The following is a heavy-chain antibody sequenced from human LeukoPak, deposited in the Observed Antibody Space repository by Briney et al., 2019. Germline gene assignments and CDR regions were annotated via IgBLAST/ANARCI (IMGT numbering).Heavy chain of an antibody. CDR1: GGTFSSYA. D-gene: IGHD3-3*01. CDR3: ARDLRDYDFWSGYYIGWFDP. Sequence: SVKVSCKASGGTFSSYAISWVRQAPGQVLEWMGGIIPIFSTANYAQKFQGRVTITADESTSTAYMELSSLRSEDTAVYYCARDLRDYDFWSGYYIGWFDPWGQGTLVTVSS. V-gene: IGHV1-69*13. CDR2: IIPIFSTA. J-gene: IGHJ5*02.